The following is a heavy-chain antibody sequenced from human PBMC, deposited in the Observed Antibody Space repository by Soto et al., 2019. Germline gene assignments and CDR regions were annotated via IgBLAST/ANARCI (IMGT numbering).Heavy chain of an antibody. Sequence: PSETLSLTCNVSGGSISSGAYYWSWIRHHPGKGLEWIGYVYYSGGTYYNPSLQSRVTISVDTSKTQFSLKLTSVTAADTAVYYCARETCSGGSCSHLGDISGQGTSVTVAS. CDR2: VYYSGGT. V-gene: IGHV4-31*03. J-gene: IGHJ3*02. CDR3: ARETCSGGSCSHLGDI. CDR1: GGSISSGAYY. D-gene: IGHD2-15*01.